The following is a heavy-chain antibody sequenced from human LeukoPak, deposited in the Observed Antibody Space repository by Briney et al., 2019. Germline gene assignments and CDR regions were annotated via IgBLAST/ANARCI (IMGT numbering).Heavy chain of an antibody. V-gene: IGHV4-4*07. J-gene: IGHJ4*02. CDR3: ARGAPYYYDSSGYAIDY. CDR1: GGSISSYY. D-gene: IGHD3-22*01. Sequence: SETLSLTCTVSGGSISSYYWSWVRRPAGKGLEWIGRIYTSGSTNYNPSLKSRVTISVDTSKNQFSLKLSSVTAADTAVYYCARGAPYYYDSSGYAIDYWGQGTLVTVSS. CDR2: IYTSGST.